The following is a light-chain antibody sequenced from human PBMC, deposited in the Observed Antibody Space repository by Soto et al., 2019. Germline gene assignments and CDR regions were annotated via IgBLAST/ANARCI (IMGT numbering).Light chain of an antibody. CDR1: QSVSYY. Sequence: DIQMTQSPSTLSASVGDRVTMTCRASQSVSYYLAWYQQKPGRAPKLLIYDASSLQSGVPSRFSGTGSGTDFTLTINSLQPDDFATYYCQQYEGDSPVTFGGGTKVDIK. CDR3: QQYEGDSPVT. V-gene: IGKV1-5*01. J-gene: IGKJ4*01. CDR2: DAS.